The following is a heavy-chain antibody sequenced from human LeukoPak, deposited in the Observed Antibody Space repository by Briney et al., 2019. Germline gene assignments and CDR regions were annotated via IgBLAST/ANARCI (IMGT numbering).Heavy chain of an antibody. J-gene: IGHJ4*02. CDR3: ARERGSGWYEGVFDY. Sequence: EVSVKVVCTADGCTFSSYYMYWVGQAPAQGHEWMGIINPSGGSTSYAQKFQGRVTMTRDTSTSTVYMELSSLRSEDTAVYYCARERGSGWYEGVFDYWGQGTLVTVSS. V-gene: IGHV1-46*01. CDR1: GCTFSSYY. D-gene: IGHD6-19*01. CDR2: INPSGGST.